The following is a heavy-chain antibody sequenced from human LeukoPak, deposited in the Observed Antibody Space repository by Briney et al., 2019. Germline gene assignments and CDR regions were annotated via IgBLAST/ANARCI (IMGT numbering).Heavy chain of an antibody. V-gene: IGHV4-59*01. CDR3: ARAPAKGWYYFDY. Sequence: PSETLSLTCTVSGASISSSYWSWIRQPPGKGLEWIGYIYYSGNTNYNPSLKSRVTISVDTSKNQFSLRLRSVTAADTAVYYCARAPAKGWYYFDYWGQGTLVTVSS. D-gene: IGHD6-19*01. CDR1: GASISSSY. CDR2: IYYSGNT. J-gene: IGHJ4*02.